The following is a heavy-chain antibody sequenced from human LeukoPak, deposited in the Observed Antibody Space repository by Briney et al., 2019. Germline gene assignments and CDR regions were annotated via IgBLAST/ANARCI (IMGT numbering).Heavy chain of an antibody. D-gene: IGHD6-19*01. CDR2: ISGSGDST. J-gene: IGHJ4*02. Sequence: PGGSLRLSCAASGFTFSNCVMSWVRQAPGKGLEWVSGISGSGDSTYYADSVKGRFTISRDNSKNTLYLQMNSLRVEDTAAYYCAKIRAPSGWFNSDYWGQGTLVTVSS. V-gene: IGHV3-23*01. CDR1: GFTFSNCV. CDR3: AKIRAPSGWFNSDY.